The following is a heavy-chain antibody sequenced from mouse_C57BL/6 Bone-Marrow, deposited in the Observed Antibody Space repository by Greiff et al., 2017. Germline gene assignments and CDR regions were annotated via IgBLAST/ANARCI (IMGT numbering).Heavy chain of an antibody. J-gene: IGHJ3*01. V-gene: IGHV1-52*01. CDR2: IDPSDSET. CDR1: GYTFSSCW. D-gene: IGHD4-1*01. Sequence: QVQLQQPGAELVRPGSSVTLSCKASGYTFSSCWMHWVKQRPIQGLEWIGNIDPSDSETHYNPKFKDKATLTVDKSSSTAYIQLSSLTSEDSAVYYCASLGRGVWGQGTLVTASA. CDR3: ASLGRGV.